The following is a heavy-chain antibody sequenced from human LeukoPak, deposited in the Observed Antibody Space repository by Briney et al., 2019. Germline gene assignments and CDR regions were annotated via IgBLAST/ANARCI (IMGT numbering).Heavy chain of an antibody. V-gene: IGHV3-15*07. J-gene: IGHJ4*02. D-gene: IGHD3-22*01. CDR3: TQGSGFYYDY. Sequence: GGSMRLSCAVSGLTVSNVWMNWVRQAPGKGLEWVGRIKSKKDGGTTEFAAPVRGRFTISRDDSQNTLYLQMNSLTSDDTAVYYCTQGSGFYYDYWGQGTLVTVSS. CDR2: IKSKKDGGTT. CDR1: GLTVSNVW.